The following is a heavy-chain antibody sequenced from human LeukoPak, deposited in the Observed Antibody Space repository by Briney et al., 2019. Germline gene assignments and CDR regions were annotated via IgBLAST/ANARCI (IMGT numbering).Heavy chain of an antibody. J-gene: IGHJ4*02. V-gene: IGHV3-33*01. CDR1: GFTFSSYG. CDR3: ARDLNYYDSSGLFDY. Sequence: PGGSLRLSWAASGFTFSSYGMQWVRQAPGEGLEWVAVIWYEGSNKYYAASVKGLFTISRDNSKNTLYLQMNSLRAEDTAVYYCARDLNYYDSSGLFDYWGQGTLVTVSS. D-gene: IGHD3-22*01. CDR2: IWYEGSNK.